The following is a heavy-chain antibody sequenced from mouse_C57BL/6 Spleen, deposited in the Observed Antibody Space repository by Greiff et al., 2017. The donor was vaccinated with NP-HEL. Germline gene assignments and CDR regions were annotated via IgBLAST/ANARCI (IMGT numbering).Heavy chain of an antibody. Sequence: QVQLKQPGAELVRPGTSVKLSCKASGYTFTSYWMHWVKQRPGQGLEWIGVIDPSDSYTNYNQKFKGKATLTVDTSSSTAYMQLSSLTSEDSAVYYCARGRGLRDSGFDYWGQGTTLTVSS. V-gene: IGHV1-59*01. CDR3: ARGRGLRDSGFDY. CDR2: IDPSDSYT. D-gene: IGHD2-4*01. J-gene: IGHJ2*01. CDR1: GYTFTSYW.